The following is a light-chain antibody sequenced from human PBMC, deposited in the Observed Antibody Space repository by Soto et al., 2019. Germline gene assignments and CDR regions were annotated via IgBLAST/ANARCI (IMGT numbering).Light chain of an antibody. CDR1: QRISSY. CDR2: VAS. J-gene: IGKJ1*01. Sequence: PQTXSSLCTATKDXXXXXXXVSQRISSYLNWYQHKXGKAPKLLIYVASXLKSGVPARFSGSGSATDFTLNTSSLQTEDFATYYCQLSYITPWTYGQGGKMDIK. V-gene: IGKV1-39*01. CDR3: QLSYITPWT.